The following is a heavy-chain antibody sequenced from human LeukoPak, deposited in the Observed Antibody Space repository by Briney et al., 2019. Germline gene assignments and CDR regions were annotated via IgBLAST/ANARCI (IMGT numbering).Heavy chain of an antibody. V-gene: IGHV1-2*02. Sequence: EASVKVSCTASGYTFTSYYMHWVRQAPGQGLEWMGWINPNSGGTNYAQKFQGRVTMTRDTSISTAYMELSRLRSDDTAVYYCAKGITMVRGVIMNYFDYWGQGTLVTVSS. D-gene: IGHD3-10*01. CDR2: INPNSGGT. CDR1: GYTFTSYY. J-gene: IGHJ4*02. CDR3: AKGITMVRGVIMNYFDY.